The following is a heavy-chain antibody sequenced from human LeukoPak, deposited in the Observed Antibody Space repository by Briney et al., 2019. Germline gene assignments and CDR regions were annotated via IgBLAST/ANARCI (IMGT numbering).Heavy chain of an antibody. V-gene: IGHV3-48*02. CDR1: GFTFSNAY. Sequence: GGSLRLSCAASGFTFSNAYMNWVRQAPGKGLEWVSHITASGTAMFYADSVKGRFTISRDNAKNSLYLQMNSLRDEDTAVYYCASSGSYRFDYWGQGTLVTVSS. CDR3: ASSGSYRFDY. J-gene: IGHJ4*02. CDR2: ITASGTAM. D-gene: IGHD1-26*01.